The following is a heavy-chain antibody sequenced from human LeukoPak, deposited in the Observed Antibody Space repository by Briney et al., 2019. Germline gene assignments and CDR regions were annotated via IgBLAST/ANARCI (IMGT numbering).Heavy chain of an antibody. CDR2: IYTSGST. Sequence: PSQTLSLTCTVSGGSISSGSYYWSWIRQPAGKGLEWIGRIYTSGSTNYNPSLKSRVTISVDTSKNQLSLKLSSVTAADTAVYYCAREGTYWGQGTLVTVSS. J-gene: IGHJ4*02. D-gene: IGHD1-7*01. CDR1: GGSISSGSYY. CDR3: AREGTY. V-gene: IGHV4-61*02.